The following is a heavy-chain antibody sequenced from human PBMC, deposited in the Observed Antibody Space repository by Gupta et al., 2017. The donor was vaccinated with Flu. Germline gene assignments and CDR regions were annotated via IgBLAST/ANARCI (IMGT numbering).Heavy chain of an antibody. CDR3: ARVRTATLFDY. J-gene: IGHJ4*02. V-gene: IGHV4-39*01. D-gene: IGHD1-1*01. CDR2: TYFGGCA. Sequence: QLQLQQSGPVLGDPSEALLLACTVSGGSVSRCISYWGWVRQPPGKGPEWIGDTYFGGCANDNPTLGSGVTISLDTFKKQFFMKLSYVTAADTAVYFCARVRTATLFDYWGPGTLVTVSS. CDR1: GGSVSRCISY.